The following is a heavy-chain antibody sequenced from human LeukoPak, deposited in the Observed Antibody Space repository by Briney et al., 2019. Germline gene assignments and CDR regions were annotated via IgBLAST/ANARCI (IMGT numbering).Heavy chain of an antibody. CDR3: ARVRYSSGWYLLAFDY. Sequence: SDTLSLTCTVSGGSISSYYWRWIRQPPGKGLEWIGYIYYSGSTNHNPSLKSRVTISVDTSKNQFSLKLSSVTAADTAVYYCARVRYSSGWYLLAFDYWGQGTLVTVSS. CDR1: GGSISSYY. V-gene: IGHV4-59*07. J-gene: IGHJ4*02. CDR2: IYYSGST. D-gene: IGHD6-19*01.